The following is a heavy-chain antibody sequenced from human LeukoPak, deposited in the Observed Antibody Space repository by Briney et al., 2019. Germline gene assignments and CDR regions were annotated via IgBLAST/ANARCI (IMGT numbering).Heavy chain of an antibody. Sequence: PSQTLSLTCTVSGGSISSGGYYWSWIRRHPGKGLEWIGYIYYSGSTYYNPSLKSRVTISVDTSKNQFSLKLNSVTAADTAVYYCARVKGTAAGVPDYWGQGTLVTVSS. J-gene: IGHJ4*02. V-gene: IGHV4-31*03. CDR1: GGSISSGGYY. CDR3: ARVKGTAAGVPDY. D-gene: IGHD6-13*01. CDR2: IYYSGST.